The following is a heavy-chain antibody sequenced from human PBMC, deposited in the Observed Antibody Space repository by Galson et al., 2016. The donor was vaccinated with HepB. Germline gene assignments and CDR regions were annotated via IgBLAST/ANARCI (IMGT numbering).Heavy chain of an antibody. Sequence: SLRLSCATSGITFWSSAVTWVRQAPGKGPEWVSTISGRGDETFYTDGVRGRFTISRDNSNNTLYLQMNGLRAEDTAVYYCAKERLVRRIFDHWGQGTLLTVSS. V-gene: IGHV3-23*01. CDR2: ISGRGDET. CDR1: GITFWSSA. J-gene: IGHJ4*02. D-gene: IGHD1-1*01. CDR3: AKERLVRRIFDH.